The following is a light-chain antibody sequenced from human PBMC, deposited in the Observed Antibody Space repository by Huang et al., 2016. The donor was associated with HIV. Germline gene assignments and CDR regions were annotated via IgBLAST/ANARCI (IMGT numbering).Light chain of an antibody. V-gene: IGKV3-15*01. CDR1: PNVNSN. J-gene: IGKJ2*01. CDR3: QQYDNWPPKYT. Sequence: EIVMTQSPATLSVSPGESATLSCRASPNVNSNLDWYQQKPGQAPRLLIYGASTRATGLPARFSGSGSGTEFTLTISSLQSEDLAVYYCQQYDNWPPKYTFGQGTKLDIK. CDR2: GAS.